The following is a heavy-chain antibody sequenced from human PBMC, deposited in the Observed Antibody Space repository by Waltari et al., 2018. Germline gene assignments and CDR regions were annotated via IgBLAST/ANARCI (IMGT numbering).Heavy chain of an antibody. CDR2: INHSGST. Sequence: QVQLQQWGAGLLKASETLSLTCAVYGGSFSGYYWSWIRQPPGKGLGWIGEINHSGSTNYNPSLKSRVTISVDTSKTQFSLKLSSVTAADTAVYYCASALVVPAAITQKTFDYWGQGTLVTVSS. CDR1: GGSFSGYY. D-gene: IGHD2-2*02. V-gene: IGHV4-34*01. CDR3: ASALVVPAAITQKTFDY. J-gene: IGHJ4*02.